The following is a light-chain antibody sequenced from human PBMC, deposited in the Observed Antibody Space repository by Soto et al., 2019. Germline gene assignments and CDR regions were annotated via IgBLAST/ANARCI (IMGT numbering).Light chain of an antibody. Sequence: DIQMTQSPSSLSASVGDTVTITCRASQSISSYLNWYQQKPRKAPKLLIYAASALQTGVPSRLCGRRSGTNFPLIIGSLQPKDFATYFVKRGSKTPPTIFGQGPSWRSN. V-gene: IGKV1-39*01. CDR1: QSISSY. CDR2: AAS. J-gene: IGKJ2*01. CDR3: KRGSKTPPTI.